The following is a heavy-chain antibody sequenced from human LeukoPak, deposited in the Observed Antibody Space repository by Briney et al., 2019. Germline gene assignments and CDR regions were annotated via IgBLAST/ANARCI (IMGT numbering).Heavy chain of an antibody. V-gene: IGHV1-18*01. CDR2: ISPYNGDT. J-gene: IGHJ4*02. CDR3: ARGHSSWTLLN. CDR1: GFTFSIYG. Sequence: ASVKVSCKASGFTFSIYGFGWVRQAPGQGLEWMGWISPYNGDTDYAHNLRGRVTMTTDTSTSTAYMELRSLLSDDTAVYYCARGHSSWTLLNWGQGTLVTVSS. D-gene: IGHD6-13*01.